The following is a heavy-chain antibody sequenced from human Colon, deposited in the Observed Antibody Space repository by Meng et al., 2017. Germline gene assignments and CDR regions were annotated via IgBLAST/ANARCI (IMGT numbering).Heavy chain of an antibody. V-gene: IGHV4-4*02. D-gene: IGHD6-19*01. J-gene: IGHJ4*02. CDR1: GGSISSSNY. CDR2: IYLSGSP. Sequence: QVALQESGPGLGGPSGTLPLTCAVSGGSISSSNYWSWVRQPPGKGLEWIGQIYLSGSPSYNPSLESRVTISVDKSKNQLSLRLTSVTAADTAIYYCARHGGWHFDYWGQGTLVTVFS. CDR3: ARHGGWHFDY.